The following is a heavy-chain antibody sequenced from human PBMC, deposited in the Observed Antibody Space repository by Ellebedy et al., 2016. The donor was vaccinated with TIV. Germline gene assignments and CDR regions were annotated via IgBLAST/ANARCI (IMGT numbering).Heavy chain of an antibody. CDR2: ISASDGST. Sequence: GGSLRLXXAASGFTFSSYAMNWVRQAPGKGLEWVSAISASDGSTYYADSVKGRFTSSRDNSKNTLYLQMNSLRAEDTAVYYCAKDVLPDYGSGIFYPSDYWGQGTLVTVSS. CDR3: AKDVLPDYGSGIFYPSDY. D-gene: IGHD3-10*01. CDR1: GFTFSSYA. V-gene: IGHV3-23*01. J-gene: IGHJ4*02.